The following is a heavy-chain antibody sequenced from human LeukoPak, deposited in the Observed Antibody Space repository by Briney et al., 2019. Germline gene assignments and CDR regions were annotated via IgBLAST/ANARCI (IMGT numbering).Heavy chain of an antibody. V-gene: IGHV3-66*02. J-gene: IGHJ5*02. CDR2: TYTDTSA. CDR3: ARESWGPVGP. D-gene: IGHD7-27*01. CDR1: GFIVSNNH. Sequence: GGSLRLSCAASGFIVSNNHMSWVRQAPEKGLEWVSLTYTDTSAYYADSVKGRFTISRDNSKNTLNLQMNSLRVEDTAVYYCARESWGPVGPWGQGTLVTVSS.